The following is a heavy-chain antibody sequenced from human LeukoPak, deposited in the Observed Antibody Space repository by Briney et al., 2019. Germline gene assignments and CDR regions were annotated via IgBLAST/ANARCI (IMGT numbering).Heavy chain of an antibody. D-gene: IGHD6-19*01. V-gene: IGHV3-30*18. J-gene: IGHJ4*02. CDR1: GFTFSSYG. CDR2: ISYDGSNK. CDR3: AKDLTSGWWGVDY. Sequence: GGSLRLSCAASGFTFSSYGMHWVRQAPGKGLEWVAVISYDGSNKYYADSVKGRFTISRDNSKNTLYLQMNSLRAEDTAVYYCAKDLTSGWWGVDYWGQGTLVTVSS.